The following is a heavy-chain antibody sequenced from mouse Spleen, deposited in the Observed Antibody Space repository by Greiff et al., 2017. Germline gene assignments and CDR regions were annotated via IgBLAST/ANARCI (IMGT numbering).Heavy chain of an antibody. CDR3: ARDVGFAY. CDR1: GYAFSSSW. Sequence: VQLQQSGPELVKPGASVKISCKASGYAFSSSWMNWVKQRPGKGLEWIGRIYPGDGDTNYNGKFKGKATLTADKSSSTAYMQLSSLTSEDSAVYFCARDVGFAYWGQGTLVTVSA. V-gene: IGHV1-82*01. J-gene: IGHJ3*01. CDR2: IYPGDGDT.